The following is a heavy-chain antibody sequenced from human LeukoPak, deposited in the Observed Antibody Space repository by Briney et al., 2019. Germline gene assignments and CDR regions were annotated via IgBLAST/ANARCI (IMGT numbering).Heavy chain of an antibody. CDR1: GGFISTYY. CDR3: ARDRYSYGF. J-gene: IGHJ4*02. V-gene: IGHV4-59*01. Sequence: PSESLSLTCTVSGGFISTYYWSWIRQPPGKGLEWIGFISYSGSTYHNPSLKIRVTMSVDTSKNQFSLNLRSVTAADTAVYYCARDRYSYGFWGQGILVTVSS. CDR2: ISYSGST. D-gene: IGHD5-18*01.